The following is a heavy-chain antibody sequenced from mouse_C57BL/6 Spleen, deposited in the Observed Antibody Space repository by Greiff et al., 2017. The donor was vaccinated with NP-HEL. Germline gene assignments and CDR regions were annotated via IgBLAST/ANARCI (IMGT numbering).Heavy chain of an antibody. CDR1: GYAFSSSW. CDR3: ARYPLRYAMDY. Sequence: QVQLQQSGPELVKPGASVKISCKASGYAFSSSWMNWVKQRPGKGLEWIGRIYPGDGDTNYNGKSKGKATLTADKSSSTAYMQLSSLTSEDSAVYFCARYPLRYAMDYWGQGTSVTVSS. CDR2: IYPGDGDT. V-gene: IGHV1-82*01. J-gene: IGHJ4*01. D-gene: IGHD3-2*02.